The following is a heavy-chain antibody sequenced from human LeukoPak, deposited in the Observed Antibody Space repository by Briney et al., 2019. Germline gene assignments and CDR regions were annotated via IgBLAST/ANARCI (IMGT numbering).Heavy chain of an antibody. D-gene: IGHD6-13*01. Sequence: HSQTLSLTCAISGDSVSSNSAAWNWIRQPPARGLEWLGRRGSRCKWYNDYAVSVKSRITINPDTSKNQFSLQLNSVTPEDTAVYYCARDRAAAAGVSYYYYGMDVWGQGTTVTVSS. CDR3: ARDRAAAAGVSYYYYGMDV. V-gene: IGHV6-1*01. CDR1: GDSVSSNSAA. CDR2: RGSRCKWYN. J-gene: IGHJ6*02.